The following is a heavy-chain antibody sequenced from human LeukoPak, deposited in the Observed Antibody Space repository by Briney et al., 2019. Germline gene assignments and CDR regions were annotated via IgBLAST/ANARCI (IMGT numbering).Heavy chain of an antibody. J-gene: IGHJ6*03. CDR2: IFNSGST. D-gene: IGHD1-1*01. CDR3: ARVGHDGFYYYYYMDV. CDR1: GGSISSSKYY. V-gene: IGHV4-39*07. Sequence: SETLSLTCTVSGGSISSSKYYWGWIRQPPGKGLEWIGTIFNSGSTHYNPSLKSRVTISVDTSKNQFSLKLSSVTAADTAVYYCARVGHDGFYYYYYMDVWGKGTTVTISS.